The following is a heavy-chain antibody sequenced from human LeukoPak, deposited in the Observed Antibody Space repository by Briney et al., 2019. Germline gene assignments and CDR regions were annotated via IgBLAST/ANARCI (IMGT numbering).Heavy chain of an antibody. CDR1: GYTFTGYY. D-gene: IGHD3-3*01. Sequence: ASVKVSCKASGYTFTGYYMHWVRQAPGQGLEWMGWINPNSGGTNYAQKFQGRVTMTRDTSISTAYMELSRLRSDDTAVYYCAVYDFWSGYYSIFGYWGQGTLVTVSS. J-gene: IGHJ4*02. V-gene: IGHV1-2*02. CDR3: AVYDFWSGYYSIFGY. CDR2: INPNSGGT.